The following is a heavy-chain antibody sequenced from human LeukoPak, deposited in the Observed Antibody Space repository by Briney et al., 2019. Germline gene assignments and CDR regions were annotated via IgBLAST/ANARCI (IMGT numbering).Heavy chain of an antibody. CDR1: GFTFTSYW. J-gene: IGHJ4*02. D-gene: IGHD3-3*01. V-gene: IGHV3-7*03. Sequence: GGSLRLSCAASGFTFTSYWMSWVRQAPGKGLEWVATIKQDGSEKYYVDSVKGRFTISRDNSKNTLYLQMNSLRAEDTAVYYCAKAESFWSGYYRHPFDYWGQGTLVTVSS. CDR3: AKAESFWSGYYRHPFDY. CDR2: IKQDGSEK.